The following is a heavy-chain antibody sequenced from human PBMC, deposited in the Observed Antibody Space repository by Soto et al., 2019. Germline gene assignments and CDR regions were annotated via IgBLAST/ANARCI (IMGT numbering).Heavy chain of an antibody. CDR3: ARVYCTNGVCWVDAFDI. V-gene: IGHV3-48*01. CDR1: GFTFSSYS. Sequence: GGSLRLSCAASGFTFSSYSMNWVRQAPGKGLEWVSYISSSSSTIYYADSVKGRFTISRDNAKNSLYLQMNSLRAEDTAVYYCARVYCTNGVCWVDAFDIWGQGTMVTVSS. D-gene: IGHD2-8*01. J-gene: IGHJ3*02. CDR2: ISSSSSTI.